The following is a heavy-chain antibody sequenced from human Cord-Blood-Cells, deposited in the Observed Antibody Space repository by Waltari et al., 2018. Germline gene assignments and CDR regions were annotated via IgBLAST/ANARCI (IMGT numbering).Heavy chain of an antibody. CDR3: ARVRHGFYFDY. V-gene: IGHV4-34*01. J-gene: IGHJ4*02. CDR2: INHSGST. Sequence: QVQLQQWGAGLLMPSETLSLTCAVYGGSFSGYYWSWIRQPPGKGLEWIGEINHSGSTNYNPSLKSRVTISVDTSKNQFSLKLSSVTAADTAVYYCARVRHGFYFDYWGQGTLVTVSS. CDR1: GGSFSGYY.